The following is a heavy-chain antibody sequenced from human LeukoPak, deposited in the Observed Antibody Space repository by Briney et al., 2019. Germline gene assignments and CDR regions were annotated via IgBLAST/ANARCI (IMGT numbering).Heavy chain of an antibody. D-gene: IGHD2-15*01. CDR2: IYYSGST. CDR3: ARRLDIVVVVAATPNDAFDI. J-gene: IGHJ3*02. Sequence: PSETLSLTCTVSGGSISSSSYYWGWIRQPPGKRLEWIGSIYYSGSTYYNPSLKSRVTISVDTSKNQFSLKLSSVTAADTAVYYCARRLDIVVVVAATPNDAFDIWGQGTMVTVSS. CDR1: GGSISSSSYY. V-gene: IGHV4-39*01.